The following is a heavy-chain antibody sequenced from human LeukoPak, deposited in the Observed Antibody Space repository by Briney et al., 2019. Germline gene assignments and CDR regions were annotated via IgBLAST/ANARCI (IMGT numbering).Heavy chain of an antibody. CDR3: AKVGQNYDILTYYFDY. V-gene: IGHV3-23*01. CDR2: ISGSGGST. J-gene: IGHJ4*02. D-gene: IGHD3-9*01. Sequence: GGSLRLSCAASGFTFSSYAMSWVRQAPGKGLEWVSTISGSGGSTYYADSVKGRFTISRDTSKNALYLQMNSLRVEDTAVYYCAKVGQNYDILTYYFDYWGQGTLVTVSS. CDR1: GFTFSSYA.